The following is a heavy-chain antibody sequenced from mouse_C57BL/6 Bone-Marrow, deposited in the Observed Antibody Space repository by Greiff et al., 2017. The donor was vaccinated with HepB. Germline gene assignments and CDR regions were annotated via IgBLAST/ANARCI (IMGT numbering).Heavy chain of an antibody. CDR2: ISYDGSN. CDR1: GYSITSGYY. Sequence: ESGPGLVKPSQSLSLTCSVTGYSITSGYYWNWIRQFPGNKLEWMGYISYDGSNNYNPSLKNRISITRDTSKNQFFLKLNSVTTEDTATYYCAREALCAYWGQGTLVTVSA. J-gene: IGHJ3*01. V-gene: IGHV3-6*01. D-gene: IGHD6-5*01. CDR3: AREALCAY.